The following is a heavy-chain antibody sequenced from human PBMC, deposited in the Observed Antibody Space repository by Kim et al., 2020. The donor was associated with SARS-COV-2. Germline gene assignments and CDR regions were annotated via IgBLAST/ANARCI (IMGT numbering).Heavy chain of an antibody. CDR1: GLTFPRSA. CDR3: AAEPPLTGVLPFDP. CDR2: IIIDSGNT. Sequence: SVKVSCKVSGLTFPRSAVQWVRQARGQRLEWMGYIIIDSGNTNYAQRFHGRVTTSWDMSTNTAYLELKRLRVEDTAVYFCAAEPPLTGVLPFDPWGQGT. V-gene: IGHV1-58*01. D-gene: IGHD1-1*01. J-gene: IGHJ5*02.